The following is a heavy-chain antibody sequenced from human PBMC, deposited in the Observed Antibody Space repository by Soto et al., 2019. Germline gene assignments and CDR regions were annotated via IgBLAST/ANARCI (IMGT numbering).Heavy chain of an antibody. D-gene: IGHD3-10*01. CDR2: IKGDESQI. J-gene: IGHJ4*02. CDR3: ARGALRAYYLDY. Sequence: VQLVESGGGLVQPGWSLRLSCAASGFTFSTYGMHWVRQAPGKGLVWVSRIKGDESQINYADSVEGRFTVSRDNAKNTLSLQINSLRAEDTAVYYCARGALRAYYLDYWGQGALVTVSS. CDR1: GFTFSTYG. V-gene: IGHV3-74*01.